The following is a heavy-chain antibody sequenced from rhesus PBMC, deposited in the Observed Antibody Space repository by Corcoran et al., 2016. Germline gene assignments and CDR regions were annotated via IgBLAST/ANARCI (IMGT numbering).Heavy chain of an antibody. D-gene: IGHD2-27*01. CDR3: ARGGCSGIYCYNYAFDF. CDR1: GFTFGSYA. J-gene: IGHJ3*01. Sequence: QVQLVQSGAEVKKPGASVKVSCKASGFTFGSYAISWVRQAPGQGHEWIGVNIPIVGITNYAEKFQGRVTITADTSTSTAYMELSSLRSEDTAVYYCARGGCSGIYCYNYAFDFWGQGLRVTVSS. V-gene: IGHV1-198*02. CDR2: NIPIVGIT.